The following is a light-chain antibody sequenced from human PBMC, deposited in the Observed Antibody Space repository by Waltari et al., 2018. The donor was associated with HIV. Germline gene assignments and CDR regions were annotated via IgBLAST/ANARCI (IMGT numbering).Light chain of an antibody. V-gene: IGLV2-8*01. Sequence: QSALTQPPSASGSLGQSVTISCTGSSSDIGAYDSVSWFQQHPNNAPKLLLYEVSKRPSGVPERFSGSGSGETAFLSVSGLQPDDTAGYFCSSYGDNIRVLFGGGTNLTVL. J-gene: IGLJ2*01. CDR1: SSDIGAYDS. CDR2: EVS. CDR3: SSYGDNIRVL.